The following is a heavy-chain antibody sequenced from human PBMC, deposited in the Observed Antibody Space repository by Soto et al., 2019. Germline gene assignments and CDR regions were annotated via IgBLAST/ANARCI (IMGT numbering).Heavy chain of an antibody. J-gene: IGHJ5*02. Sequence: SETLSLTCTVSGGSISSYYGSWIRQPPGKGLEWIGYIYYSGSTNYNPSLKSRVTISVDTSKNQFSLKLSSVTAADTAVYYCARGRESWYNWFDPWGQGTLVTVSS. CDR1: GGSISSYY. V-gene: IGHV4-59*01. D-gene: IGHD2-8*01. CDR2: IYYSGST. CDR3: ARGRESWYNWFDP.